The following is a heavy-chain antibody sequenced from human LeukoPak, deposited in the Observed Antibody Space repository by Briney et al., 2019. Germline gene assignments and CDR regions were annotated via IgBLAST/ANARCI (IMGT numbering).Heavy chain of an antibody. V-gene: IGHV3-30*04. D-gene: IGHD4-23*01. Sequence: GGSLRLSCEGSGFTFSSYAMHWVRQAPGKGLEWVAVISSDGSKKDYADSVKGRFTISRDNSKNTLYLQMNSLRAEDTAVYYCARGAHKRDDYGGFFDYWGQGTLVTVSS. CDR2: ISSDGSKK. CDR3: ARGAHKRDDYGGFFDY. J-gene: IGHJ4*02. CDR1: GFTFSSYA.